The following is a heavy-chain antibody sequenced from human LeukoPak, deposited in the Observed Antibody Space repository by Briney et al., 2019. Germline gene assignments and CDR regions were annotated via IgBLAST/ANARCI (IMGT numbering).Heavy chain of an antibody. Sequence: SETLSLTCAVYGGSFSGYYWSWIRQPPGKGLEWIGEINHRGSTNYNPSLKSRVTISVDTSKNQFSLKLSSVTAADTAVYYCARGRRFAYYYGSGSYYEFDYWGQGTLVTVSS. CDR3: ARGRRFAYYYGSGSYYEFDY. V-gene: IGHV4-34*01. D-gene: IGHD3-10*01. CDR1: GGSFSGYY. CDR2: INHRGST. J-gene: IGHJ4*02.